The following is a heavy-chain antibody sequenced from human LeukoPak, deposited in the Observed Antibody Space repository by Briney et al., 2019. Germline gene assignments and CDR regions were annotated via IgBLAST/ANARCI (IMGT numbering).Heavy chain of an antibody. CDR2: INPSDDST. V-gene: IGHV1-46*02. D-gene: IGHD6-19*01. CDR3: ARAPGIAVAGTSFPPDY. J-gene: IGHJ4*02. Sequence: ASVKVSCKASGYTFNSSYMHWVRQAPGQGLEWMGIINPSDDSTNYAQKFQGRVTMTRDTSISTAYMELSRLRSNDTAVYYCARAPGIAVAGTSFPPDYWGQGTLVTVSS. CDR1: GYTFNSSY.